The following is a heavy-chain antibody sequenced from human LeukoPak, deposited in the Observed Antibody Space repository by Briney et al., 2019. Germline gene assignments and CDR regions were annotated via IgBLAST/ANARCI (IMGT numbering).Heavy chain of an antibody. CDR2: IYYSGST. D-gene: IGHD2-15*01. Sequence: SETLSLTCTVSGGSISSSSYYWGWIRQPPGKGLEWIGSIYYSGSTYYNPSLKSRVTISVDTSKNQFSLKLSSVTAADTAVYYCARAAPYCSGGSCYSGGAFDIWGQGTMVTVSS. V-gene: IGHV4-39*07. CDR3: ARAAPYCSGGSCYSGGAFDI. CDR1: GGSISSSSYY. J-gene: IGHJ3*02.